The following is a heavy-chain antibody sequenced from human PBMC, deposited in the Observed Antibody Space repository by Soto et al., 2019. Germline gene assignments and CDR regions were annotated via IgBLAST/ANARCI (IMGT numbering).Heavy chain of an antibody. CDR3: XRWGDCSGGSCYLGFDF. J-gene: IGHJ4*02. V-gene: IGHV4-31*03. D-gene: IGHD2-15*01. CDR2: IYYSGTT. CDR1: GASITSGSYY. Sequence: PSETLSLTCTVSGASITSGSYYWSWIRQHPGKGLEYIGYIYYSGTTDYNPSLKSRVSISVDTSKNQFSLKMNSVSASDTAVYYCXRWGDCSGGSCYLGFDFWGQGIMVTVSS.